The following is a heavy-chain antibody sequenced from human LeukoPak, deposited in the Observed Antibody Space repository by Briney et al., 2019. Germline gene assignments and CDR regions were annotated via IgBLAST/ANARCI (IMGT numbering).Heavy chain of an antibody. CDR3: ARLYYYDSSGFRGRSRFDP. J-gene: IGHJ5*02. CDR1: GGTFSSYA. D-gene: IGHD3-22*01. CDR2: IIPIFGTA. Sequence: GASVKVSCKASGGTFSSYAISWVRQAPGQGLEWMGGIIPIFGTANYAQKFQGRVTITADESKSTAYMELSSLRSEDTAVYYCARLYYYDSSGFRGRSRFDPWGQGTLVTVSS. V-gene: IGHV1-69*13.